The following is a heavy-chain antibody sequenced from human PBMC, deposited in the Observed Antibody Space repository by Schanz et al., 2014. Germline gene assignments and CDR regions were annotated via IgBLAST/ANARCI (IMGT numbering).Heavy chain of an antibody. D-gene: IGHD2-8*02. J-gene: IGHJ3*01. CDR3: ATMWGYCTATACQILEVLDV. Sequence: QEQLVQSGAEVKKPGASVKVSCKASGYTFVSYSMHWVRQAPGQGLEWMGIINLSGGSTNNAQKFQGRLTMTRDTSTSTAYMELRSLRSDDTATYYCATMWGYCTATACQILEVLDVWGQGTMVTVSS. V-gene: IGHV1-46*01. CDR2: INLSGGST. CDR1: GYTFVSYS.